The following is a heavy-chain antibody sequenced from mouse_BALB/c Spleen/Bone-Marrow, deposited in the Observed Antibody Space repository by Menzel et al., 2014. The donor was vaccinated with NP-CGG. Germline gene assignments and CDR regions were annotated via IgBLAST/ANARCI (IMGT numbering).Heavy chain of an antibody. D-gene: IGHD1-1*01. CDR3: TRYYYGGRDWYFQG. J-gene: IGHJ1*01. CDR1: GYTFTSFW. Sequence: DPLQQSGAVLARPGASVRMSCKASGYTFTSFWMHWVKQRPGQGLEWIGAVYPGNNDTNYDQNFKGKAKLTAVTSTSTAYMEFSSLTNEDSAVYYCTRYYYGGRDWYFQGRAASTPVPFTS. V-gene: IGHV1-5*01. CDR2: VYPGNNDT.